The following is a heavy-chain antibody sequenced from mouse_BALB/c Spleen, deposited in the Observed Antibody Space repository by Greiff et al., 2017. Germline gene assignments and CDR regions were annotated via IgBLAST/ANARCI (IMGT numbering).Heavy chain of an antibody. D-gene: IGHD1-2*01. CDR1: GFTFSSYA. J-gene: IGHJ3*01. Sequence: EVKLVESGGGLVKPGGSLKLSCAASGFTFSSYAMSWVRQTPEKRLEWVASISSGGSTYYPDSVKGRFTISRDNARNILYLQMSSLRSEDTAMYYCARCGITTAKGIAYWGQGTLVTVSA. CDR2: ISSGGST. V-gene: IGHV5-6-5*01. CDR3: ARCGITTAKGIAY.